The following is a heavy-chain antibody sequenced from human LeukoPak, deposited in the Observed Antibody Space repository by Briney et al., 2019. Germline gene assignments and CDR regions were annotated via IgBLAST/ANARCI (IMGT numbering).Heavy chain of an antibody. J-gene: IGHJ4*02. CDR3: VGDQVDDTGYLR. D-gene: IGHD3-9*01. CDR2: VNGNGDTT. V-gene: IGHV3-64D*06. Sequence: GGSLRLSCSASGFIFTTYTMYWVRQAPGKGLEFVSVVNGNGDTTYYTDSVKGRLTISRDNSKNTLYLQMSSLRAEDTAVYYCVGDQVDDTGYLRWGQGTRVTVSA. CDR1: GFIFTTYT.